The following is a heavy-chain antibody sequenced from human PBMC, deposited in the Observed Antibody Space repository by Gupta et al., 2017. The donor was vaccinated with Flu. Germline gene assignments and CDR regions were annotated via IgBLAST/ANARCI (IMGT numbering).Heavy chain of an antibody. V-gene: IGHV4-39*01. CDR3: ARHSYDFWSGYYGRDFYNYYMDV. D-gene: IGHD3-3*01. Sequence: QLQLQESGPGLVKPSETLSLTCAVSGGSISSNSYYWGWIRQPPGKGLEWIGSIYYSGKSYDNPSLKSRVTLSVDTFKNQFSLNLSSVTAADTAVYYCARHSYDFWSGYYGRDFYNYYMDVWGKGTTVTVSS. CDR1: GGSISSNSYY. J-gene: IGHJ6*03. CDR2: IYYSGKS.